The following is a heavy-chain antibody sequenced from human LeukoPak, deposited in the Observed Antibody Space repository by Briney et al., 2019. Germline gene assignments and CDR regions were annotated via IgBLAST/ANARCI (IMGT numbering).Heavy chain of an antibody. CDR2: IYYSGNT. D-gene: IGHD6-19*01. CDR1: GGSISSSTYY. Sequence: SETLSLTCTVSGGSISSSTYYWGWIRQPPGKGLEWIGSIYYSGNTYYNPSLKSRVSISVDTSKNQFSPKMTSVTAADTAVYYCARLGFSSGWNFDYWGQGTLVTVSS. CDR3: ARLGFSSGWNFDY. J-gene: IGHJ4*02. V-gene: IGHV4-39*01.